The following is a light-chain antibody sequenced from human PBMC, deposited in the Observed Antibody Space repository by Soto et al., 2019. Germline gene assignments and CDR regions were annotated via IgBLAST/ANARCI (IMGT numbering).Light chain of an antibody. CDR1: QGISRW. CDR2: DAS. J-gene: IGKJ4*01. CDR3: QQANSFPLT. V-gene: IGKV1D-12*01. Sequence: DIQMTQSPSSVSASVGDRVTITCRASQGISRWLAWYQHRPGKAPKLLIYDASSLQSGVPSRFSGSGSGTEFTLTSSSLQPEDFATYYCQQANSFPLTFGGGNRVEVK.